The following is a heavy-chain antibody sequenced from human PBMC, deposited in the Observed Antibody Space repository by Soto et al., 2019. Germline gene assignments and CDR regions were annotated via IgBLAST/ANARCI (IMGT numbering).Heavy chain of an antibody. CDR1: GFKFGDYA. V-gene: IGHV3-9*01. J-gene: IGHJ6*02. CDR2: VSWNSEIV. D-gene: IGHD2-15*01. CDR3: AKDRGPCSGNKCSSLYYYYGMDV. Sequence: EVQLVESGGGLVQPGRSLRLSCEASGFKFGDYAMHWVRQAPGKGLEWVSGVSWNSEIVGYADSEKGRFTISRDNAKNSLYLEMNSLRTEDTALYYCAKDRGPCSGNKCSSLYYYYGMDVWGQGTTVTVSS.